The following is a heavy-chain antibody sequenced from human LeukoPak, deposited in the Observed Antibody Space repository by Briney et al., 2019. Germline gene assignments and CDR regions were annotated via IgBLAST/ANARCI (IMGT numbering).Heavy chain of an antibody. V-gene: IGHV3-11*01. CDR2: ISSSGSTI. J-gene: IGHJ6*02. CDR1: GFTFSDYY. CDR3: ARGGPNYYGSGSHTDYYYYGMDV. D-gene: IGHD3-10*01. Sequence: PGGSLRLSCAASGFTFSDYYMSWIRQAPGKGLEWVSYISSSGSTIYYADSVKGRFTISRDNAKNSLYLQMNSLRAEDTAVYYCARGGPNYYGSGSHTDYYYYGMDVWGQGTTVTVSS.